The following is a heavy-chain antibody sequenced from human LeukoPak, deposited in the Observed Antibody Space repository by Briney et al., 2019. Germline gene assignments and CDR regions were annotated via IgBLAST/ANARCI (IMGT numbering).Heavy chain of an antibody. CDR2: INPNSGGT. D-gene: IGHD3-3*01. V-gene: IGHV1-2*02. J-gene: IGHJ4*02. CDR1: GYTFTGYY. Sequence: ASVKVSCKASGYTFTGYYMHWVRQAPGQGLEWMGWINPNSGGTNYAQKFQGRVTMTRDTSISTAYMELSRLRSDDTAVYYCARDRAPGGGYDFWSGQKDYWGQGTLVTVSS. CDR3: ARDRAPGGGYDFWSGQKDY.